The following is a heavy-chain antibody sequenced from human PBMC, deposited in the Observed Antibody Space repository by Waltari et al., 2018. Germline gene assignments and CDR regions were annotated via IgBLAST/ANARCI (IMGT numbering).Heavy chain of an antibody. CDR3: ARVLTIFGVVMAFDI. CDR2: IYTSGST. V-gene: IGHV4-4*07. CDR1: GGSISSYY. J-gene: IGHJ3*02. Sequence: QVQLQESGPGLVKPSETLSLTCTVSGGSISSYYWSWIRQPAGKGLEWIGRIYTSGSTNDNPSHKSRVTMSVETSTSQFSLKLVSVTAADTAVYYCARVLTIFGVVMAFDIWGQGTMVTVSS. D-gene: IGHD3-3*01.